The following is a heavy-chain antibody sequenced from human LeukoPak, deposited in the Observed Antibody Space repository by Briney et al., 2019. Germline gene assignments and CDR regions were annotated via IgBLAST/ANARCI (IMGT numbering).Heavy chain of an antibody. Sequence: SETLSLTCTVSGGSISSSSYYWGWIRQPPGKGLEWIGSIYYSGSTNYNPSLKSRVTISVDTSKNQFSLKLSSVTAADTAVYYCARVAYGDYYYYYYMDVWGKGTTVTISS. D-gene: IGHD4-17*01. CDR2: IYYSGST. V-gene: IGHV4-39*07. CDR1: GGSISSSSYY. CDR3: ARVAYGDYYYYYYMDV. J-gene: IGHJ6*03.